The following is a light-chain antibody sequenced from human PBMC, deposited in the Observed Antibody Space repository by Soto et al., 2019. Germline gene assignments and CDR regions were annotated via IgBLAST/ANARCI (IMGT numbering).Light chain of an antibody. CDR1: SSDVGGYNY. CDR2: DVT. CDR3: SSYTSSSTPLV. V-gene: IGLV2-14*01. Sequence: QSVLTQPASVSGSPGQSITIYCTGTSSDVGGYNYVSWYQQHPGKAPKLMIYDVTNRPSRVSNRFSGSKSGNTASLTISGLQAEDEADYYCSSYTSSSTPLVFGGGTKLTVL. J-gene: IGLJ3*02.